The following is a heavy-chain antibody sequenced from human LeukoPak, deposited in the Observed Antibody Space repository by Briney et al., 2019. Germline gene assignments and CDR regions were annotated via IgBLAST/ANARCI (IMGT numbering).Heavy chain of an antibody. D-gene: IGHD6-19*01. CDR3: ARDQGASSGWYDGDYFDY. CDR1: GGTFSSYA. V-gene: IGHV1-69*13. J-gene: IGHJ4*02. Sequence: SVKVSCKASGGTFSSYAISWVRQAPGRGLEWMGGIIPIFGTANYAQKFQGRVTITADESTSTAYMELSSLRSEDTAVYYCARDQGASSGWYDGDYFDYWGQGTLVTVSS. CDR2: IIPIFGTA.